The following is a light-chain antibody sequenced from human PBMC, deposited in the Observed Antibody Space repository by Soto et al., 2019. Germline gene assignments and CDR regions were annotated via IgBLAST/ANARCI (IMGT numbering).Light chain of an antibody. CDR1: QTISSSC. V-gene: IGKV3-20*01. J-gene: IGKJ3*01. Sequence: EIVLTQSPGTLSLSPGERATLACRASQTISSSCLAWYQPKPGQAPRLLIYRASRRAPGIPDRFSGSGSWTDFTLTISRLEPEDFAVYYCHQFGSSPLDTFGPGTKVEIK. CDR2: RAS. CDR3: HQFGSSPLDT.